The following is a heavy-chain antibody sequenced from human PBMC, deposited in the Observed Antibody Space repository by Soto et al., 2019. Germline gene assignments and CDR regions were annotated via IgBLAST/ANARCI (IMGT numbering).Heavy chain of an antibody. V-gene: IGHV4-30-2*01. CDR2: IYHSRST. CDR3: ASLYYYDSSGYLRLDWIDP. D-gene: IGHD3-22*01. J-gene: IGHJ5*02. Sequence: SETLSLTCAVSGGSIISCGYSWSWIRQPPGKGLECIGYIYHSRSTYYNPSLKSRVTISVDRSKNQFSLKLSSVTAADTAVYYCASLYYYDSSGYLRLDWIDPWGQGTLVTVSS. CDR1: GGSIISCGYS.